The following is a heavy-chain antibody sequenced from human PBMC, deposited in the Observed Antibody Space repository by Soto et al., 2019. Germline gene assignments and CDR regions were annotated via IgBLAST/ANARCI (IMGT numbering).Heavy chain of an antibody. J-gene: IGHJ4*02. CDR2: MNPNNGNT. D-gene: IGHD7-27*01. V-gene: IGHV1-8*01. CDR3: ARGPRNWGLDY. Sequence: GASVKVSCKAAAYTFTSYDINWVRQATGQDFEWMGWMNPNNGNTAYAQKFQGRVTMTRDTSKSAAFMELSSLTSEDTAVYCCARGPRNWGLDYWGQGTLVTVSS. CDR1: AYTFTSYD.